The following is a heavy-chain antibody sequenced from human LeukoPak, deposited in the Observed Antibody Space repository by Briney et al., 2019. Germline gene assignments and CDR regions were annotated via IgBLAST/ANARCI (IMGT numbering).Heavy chain of an antibody. J-gene: IGHJ3*02. Sequence: PGGSLRLSCAASGFTFTSYSMNWVRQAPGKGLKWVSSIISISSYIYYADSVKGRFTISRDNAKNSLYLQMNSLRAEDTAVYYCARGPNKYYYDSSGYYYLDIWGQGTMVTVSS. CDR2: IISISSYI. D-gene: IGHD3-22*01. CDR3: ARGPNKYYYDSSGYYYLDI. CDR1: GFTFTSYS. V-gene: IGHV3-21*01.